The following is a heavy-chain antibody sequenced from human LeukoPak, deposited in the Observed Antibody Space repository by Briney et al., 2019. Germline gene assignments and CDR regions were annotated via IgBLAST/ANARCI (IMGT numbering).Heavy chain of an antibody. CDR3: ARDSTGNFDY. J-gene: IGHJ4*02. V-gene: IGHV3-48*02. Sequence: GGSLRLSCAASGFXFSYYSMNWVRQAPGKGLEWVSYISSSSSTVYYADSVKGRFTISRDNAKDSVYLQMSSLRDEDTAVYYCARDSTGNFDYWGQGTLVTVSS. CDR1: GFXFSYYS. CDR2: ISSSSSTV. D-gene: IGHD1-1*01.